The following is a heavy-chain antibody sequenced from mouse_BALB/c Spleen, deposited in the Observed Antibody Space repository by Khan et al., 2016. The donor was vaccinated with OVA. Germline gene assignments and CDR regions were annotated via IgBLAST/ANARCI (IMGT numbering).Heavy chain of an antibody. Sequence: VQLQQPGPELVKPGASVKMSCKATGYTFSSYVIHWMKQKTGQGLEWIGYIYPFNDDTKYNVKFKGKATLTSDKSSSTAYMELSSLTSEDSAVYCCARNYRYDVYFDYWGQGTTLTVSS. CDR2: IYPFNDDT. V-gene: IGHV1S136*01. D-gene: IGHD2-14*01. J-gene: IGHJ2*01. CDR3: ARNYRYDVYFDY. CDR1: GYTFSSYV.